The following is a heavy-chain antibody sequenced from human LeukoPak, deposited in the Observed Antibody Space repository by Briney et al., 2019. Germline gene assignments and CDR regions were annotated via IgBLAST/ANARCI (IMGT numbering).Heavy chain of an antibody. D-gene: IGHD4-17*01. J-gene: IGHJ3*02. V-gene: IGHV3-9*01. Sequence: GRSLRLSCAASGFTFGDYAMHWVRQAPGKGLEWVSGISWNSGSIGYADSVKGRFTISRDNAKNSLYLQMNSLRAEDTALYYCAKVTTVTTTGAFDIWGQGTMVTVSS. CDR1: GFTFGDYA. CDR2: ISWNSGSI. CDR3: AKVTTVTTTGAFDI.